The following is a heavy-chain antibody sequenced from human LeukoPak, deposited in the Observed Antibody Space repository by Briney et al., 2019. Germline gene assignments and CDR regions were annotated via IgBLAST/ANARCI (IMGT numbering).Heavy chain of an antibody. CDR2: IYYSGIT. CDR3: VKEVGYGWFDP. V-gene: IGHV4-39*07. J-gene: IGHJ5*02. Sequence: SETLSLTCTVSGGSISSSSYYWGWIRQPPGKGLECIGNIYYSGITNYNPSLKSRATMSVDMSKNQFSLMLQSVTAADTAVYYCVKEVGYGWFDPWGQGSLVTVSS. CDR1: GGSISSSSYY. D-gene: IGHD5-18*01.